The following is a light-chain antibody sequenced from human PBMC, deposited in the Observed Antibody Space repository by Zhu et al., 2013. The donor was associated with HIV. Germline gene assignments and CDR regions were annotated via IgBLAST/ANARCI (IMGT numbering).Light chain of an antibody. V-gene: IGKV1-33*01. CDR3: QQYDNLPIFT. J-gene: IGKJ3*01. Sequence: DIQMTQSPSSLSASVGDRVTITCRASQSISSYLNWYQQKPGKAPKLLIYDASSLETGVPSRFSGSGSGTDFTFTISSLQPEDIATYYCQQYDNLPIFTFGPGTKVDIK. CDR2: DAS. CDR1: QSISSY.